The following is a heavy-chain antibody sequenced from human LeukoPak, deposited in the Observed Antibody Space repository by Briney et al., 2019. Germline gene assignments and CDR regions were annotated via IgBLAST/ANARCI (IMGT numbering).Heavy chain of an antibody. CDR1: GGSFSGYY. J-gene: IGHJ6*03. Sequence: SETLSLTCAAYGGSFSGYYWSWIRQPPGKGLEWIGEINHSGSTNYNPSLKSRVTISVDTSKNQFSLKLSSVTAADTAVYYCARENYYYYYMDVWGKGTTVTVSS. CDR2: INHSGST. V-gene: IGHV4-34*01. CDR3: ARENYYYYYMDV.